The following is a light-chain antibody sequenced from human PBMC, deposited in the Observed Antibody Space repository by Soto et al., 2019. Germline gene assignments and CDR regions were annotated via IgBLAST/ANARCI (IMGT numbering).Light chain of an antibody. CDR3: QQYYSLPVT. CDR1: RSVLYSSNNKNY. CDR2: WAS. Sequence: DIVMTQSPDSLAVSLGERATINCKSSRSVLYSSNNKNYLAWYLQKPGQPPKLLIYWASTRESGVPDRFSGSGSGTDFTITISSLQAEDVAVYYCQQYYSLPVTFGGGTEVEIK. V-gene: IGKV4-1*01. J-gene: IGKJ4*01.